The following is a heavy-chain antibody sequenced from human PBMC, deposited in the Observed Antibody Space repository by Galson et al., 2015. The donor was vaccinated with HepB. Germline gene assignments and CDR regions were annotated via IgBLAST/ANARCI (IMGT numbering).Heavy chain of an antibody. CDR3: ARGPTSYYD. CDR2: IWYDGSKK. CDR1: GFTFGDHA. D-gene: IGHD2-2*01. V-gene: IGHV3-33*01. Sequence: SLRLSCAASGFTFGDHAMHWVRQAPGKGLEWVAVIWYDGSKKYYADPVKGRFSISRDNSKNTLYLQLDSLRAEDTAVYYCARGPTSYYDWGQGILVTVSS. J-gene: IGHJ4*02.